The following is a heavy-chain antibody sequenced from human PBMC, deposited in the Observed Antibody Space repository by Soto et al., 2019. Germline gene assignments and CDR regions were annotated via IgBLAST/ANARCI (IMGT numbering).Heavy chain of an antibody. CDR1: GGSISSSSYY. Sequence: QLQLQESGPGLVKPSETLSLTCTVSGGSISSSSYYWGWIRQPPGKGLEWIGSIYYSGSTYYNPSLKRRLTISVDTSKNQFSLKLSSVTAADTAVYYCARRSDLVDDASDIWGQGKMFTVSS. D-gene: IGHD2-15*01. J-gene: IGHJ3*02. CDR2: IYYSGST. V-gene: IGHV4-39*01. CDR3: ARRSDLVDDASDI.